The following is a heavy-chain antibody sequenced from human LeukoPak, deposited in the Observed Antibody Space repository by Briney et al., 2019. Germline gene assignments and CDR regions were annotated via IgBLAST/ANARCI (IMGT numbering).Heavy chain of an antibody. Sequence: PSETLSLTCTVSGGSISSFHWSWIRQPPGKGLEWIGYIYYSGSTNYNPSLKSRVTISVDTSKNQFSLKLSSVTAADTAVYYCARAELNYYDSSGYLDAFDIWGQGTMVTVSS. J-gene: IGHJ3*02. CDR1: GGSISSFH. D-gene: IGHD3-22*01. CDR2: IYYSGST. CDR3: ARAELNYYDSSGYLDAFDI. V-gene: IGHV4-59*01.